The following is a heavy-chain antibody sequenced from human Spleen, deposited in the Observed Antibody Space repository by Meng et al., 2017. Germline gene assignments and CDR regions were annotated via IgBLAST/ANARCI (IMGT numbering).Heavy chain of an antibody. CDR1: GFTFSSYA. CDR3: ARDLSVVVITSLGY. Sequence: GGSLRLSCAASGFTFSSYAMHWVRQAPGKGLEWVAVISYDGSNKYYADSVKGRFTISRDNSKNTLYLQMNSLRAEDTAVYYCARDLSVVVITSLGYWGQGTLVTVSS. V-gene: IGHV3-30*04. J-gene: IGHJ4*02. CDR2: ISYDGSNK. D-gene: IGHD3-22*01.